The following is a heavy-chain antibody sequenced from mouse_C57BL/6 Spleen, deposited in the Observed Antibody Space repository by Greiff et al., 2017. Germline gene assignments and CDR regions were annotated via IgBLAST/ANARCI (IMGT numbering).Heavy chain of an antibody. J-gene: IGHJ1*03. D-gene: IGHD1-1*01. Sequence: VKLMESGPGLVQPSQSLSITCTVSGFSLTSYGVHWVRQSPGTGLEGLGVIWSGGSTDYNAALIYRLSISKDNSKSQVFLKMNSLQADDAAIYYCARNYGSSYGYWYFGGWGTGTTVTVSS. CDR3: ARNYGSSYGYWYFGG. V-gene: IGHV2-2*01. CDR2: IWSGGST. CDR1: GFSLTSYG.